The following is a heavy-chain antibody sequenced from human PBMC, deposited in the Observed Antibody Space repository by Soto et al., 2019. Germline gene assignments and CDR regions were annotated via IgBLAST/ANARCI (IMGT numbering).Heavy chain of an antibody. CDR2: IFSSDSNA. CDR1: GYSFSTYS. V-gene: IGHV5-51*01. CDR3: ETWRGSSWLDH. J-gene: IGHJ5*02. D-gene: IGHD6-13*01. Sequence: GESLKISCKGSGYSFSTYSIGWVRQMPGKGLEWMGNIFSSDSNARYSPSFQGQVTISVDRSINTAFLQWSSLKASDTAMYYCETWRGSSWLDHWGQGTMVTVSS.